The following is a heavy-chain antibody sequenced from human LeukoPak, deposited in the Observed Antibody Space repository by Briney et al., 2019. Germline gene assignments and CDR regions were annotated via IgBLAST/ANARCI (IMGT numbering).Heavy chain of an antibody. CDR2: IYYSGTT. CDR3: ARSGTVTTWNY. CDR1: GGSISSGGYY. D-gene: IGHD4-17*01. Sequence: PSETLSLTCTVSGGSISSGGYYWSWIRQHPGKGLEWIGCIYYSGTTYCHPSLTSRVAISVDTSKNQFSLKLSSVTAADTAVYYCARSGTVTTWNYWGQGTLVTVSS. J-gene: IGHJ4*02. V-gene: IGHV4-31*03.